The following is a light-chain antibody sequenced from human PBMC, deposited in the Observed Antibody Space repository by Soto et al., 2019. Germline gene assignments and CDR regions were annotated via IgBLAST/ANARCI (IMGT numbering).Light chain of an antibody. CDR1: TSDIGTNNY. CDR2: EVS. V-gene: IGLV2-14*01. J-gene: IGLJ2*01. Sequence: QSVLTQPASVSGSPGQSITISCTGTTSDIGTNNYVSWYQHRPGTAPKLMIYEVSNRPSGVSNRFSGSKSGYTASLTISRLQADDEADYYCSSYGSITTLDVLFGGGTKLTVL. CDR3: SSYGSITTLDVL.